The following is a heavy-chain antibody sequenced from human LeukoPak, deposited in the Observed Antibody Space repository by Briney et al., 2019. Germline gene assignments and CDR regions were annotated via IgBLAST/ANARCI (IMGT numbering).Heavy chain of an antibody. CDR3: ARWEYSSSSKAFDY. V-gene: IGHV1-18*01. CDR2: ISTYNGNT. J-gene: IGHJ4*02. D-gene: IGHD6-6*01. Sequence: ASVKVSCKTPGYAFTSYGLTWVRQAPGQGLEWMGWISTYNGNTNYAQNLQGRVTMTTDTSTSTAYMELRSLRSDDTAMYYCARWEYSSSSKAFDYWGQGTLVTVSS. CDR1: GYAFTSYG.